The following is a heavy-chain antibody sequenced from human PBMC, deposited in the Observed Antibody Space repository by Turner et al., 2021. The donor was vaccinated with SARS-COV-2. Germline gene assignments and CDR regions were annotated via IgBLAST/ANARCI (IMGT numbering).Heavy chain of an antibody. CDR2: CDPEDAKT. Sequence: QVQLVQSGAAVKKPGASVKVSCKVSGYTLPELSMHWVRQAPGIGLEWMGGCDPEDAKTIYGEKFQGRVTMTEETSTDTANMEVSSLRSEDTAVYYCATATVIYGDYENDYYYYGMDVWGQGTTVTVSS. D-gene: IGHD4-17*01. CDR3: ATATVIYGDYENDYYYYGMDV. J-gene: IGHJ6*02. CDR1: GYTLPELS. V-gene: IGHV1-24*01.